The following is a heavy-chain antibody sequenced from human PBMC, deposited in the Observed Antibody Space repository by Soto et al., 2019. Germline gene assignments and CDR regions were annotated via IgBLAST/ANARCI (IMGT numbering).Heavy chain of an antibody. Sequence: PWGSLRLSCAASGFTFDVYIMHLALQATEKGLEWFSLISWDGGSTYYADSVKGRFTISRDNSKNSLYLQMNSLRTEDTALYYCAKYFFSSSGWTTSYLHGMDVWGQGTTVTVSS. J-gene: IGHJ6*02. CDR2: ISWDGGST. CDR3: AKYFFSSSGWTTSYLHGMDV. V-gene: IGHV3-43*01. CDR1: GFTFDVYI. D-gene: IGHD6-19*01.